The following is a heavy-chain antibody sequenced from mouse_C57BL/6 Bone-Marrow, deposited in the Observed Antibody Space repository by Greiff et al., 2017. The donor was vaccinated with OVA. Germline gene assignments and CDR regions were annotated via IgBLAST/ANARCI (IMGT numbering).Heavy chain of an antibody. CDR2: INPGSGGT. V-gene: IGHV1-54*01. CDR1: GYAFTNYL. Sequence: VQLQQPGAELVRPGTSVKVSCKASGYAFTNYLIEWVKQRPGQGLEWIGVINPGSGGTNYNEKFKGKATLTADKSSSTAYMQLSSLTSEDSAVYFCARSRYYYGSSYGNFDVWGTGTTVTVSS. D-gene: IGHD1-1*01. J-gene: IGHJ1*03. CDR3: ARSRYYYGSSYGNFDV.